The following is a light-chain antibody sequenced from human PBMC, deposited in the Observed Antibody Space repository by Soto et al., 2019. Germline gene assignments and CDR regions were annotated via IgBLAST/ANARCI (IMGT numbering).Light chain of an antibody. V-gene: IGLV2-14*03. CDR1: SSDIGAYNY. J-gene: IGLJ2*01. CDR2: EVS. CDR3: SSYTGGTTYWI. Sequence: QSALTQPASVSGSPGQSVSISCTGTSSDIGAYNYVSWYQQHPGKARKLIIFEVSNRPSGVSNRFSGSKSVNTASLTISGLQPEDEADYHCSSYTGGTTYWIFGGGTKLTVL.